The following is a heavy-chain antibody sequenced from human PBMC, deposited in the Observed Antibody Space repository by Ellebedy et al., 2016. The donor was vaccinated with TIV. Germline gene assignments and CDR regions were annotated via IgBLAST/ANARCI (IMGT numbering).Heavy chain of an antibody. J-gene: IGHJ4*02. V-gene: IGHV4-34*01. CDR1: GGSFSGYY. Sequence: GSLRLSXGVYGGSFSGYYWSWIRQPPGKGLEWIGEINHSGTTNYNPSLKSRVTISVDTSKNQFSLKLSSVTAADTAVYYCARGDYGGYYFDYWGQGTLVTVSS. CDR2: INHSGTT. D-gene: IGHD4-17*01. CDR3: ARGDYGGYYFDY.